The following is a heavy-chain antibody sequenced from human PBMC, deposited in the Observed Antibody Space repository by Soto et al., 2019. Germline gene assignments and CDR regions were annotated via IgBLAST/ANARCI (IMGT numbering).Heavy chain of an antibody. CDR2: ISPHNGNT. CDR3: ARDTGNSFDY. J-gene: IGHJ4*01. CDR1: GYTFNTYF. Sequence: HVQLVQSGGELKKPGASVKVSCNTSGYTFNTYFITWVRQAPGQGLEWMGWISPHNGNTNYAEKFQGRVTMTADTITKTAYMELRNLRIDDTAVYYCARDTGNSFDYWCPGTPVTVTS. V-gene: IGHV1-18*01.